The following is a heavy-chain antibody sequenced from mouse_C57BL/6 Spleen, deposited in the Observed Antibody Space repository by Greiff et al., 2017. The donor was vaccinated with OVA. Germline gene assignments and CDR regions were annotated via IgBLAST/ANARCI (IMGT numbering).Heavy chain of an antibody. V-gene: IGHV1-61*01. CDR3: AKTPLYYGSSYGAMDY. Sequence: VQLQQPGAELVRPGSSVKLSCKASGYTFTSYWMDWVKQRPGQGLEWIGNIYPSDSETHYNQKFKDKATLTVDKSSSTAYMQLSSLTSEDSAVYYCAKTPLYYGSSYGAMDYWGQGTSVTVSS. CDR1: GYTFTSYW. CDR2: IYPSDSET. J-gene: IGHJ4*01. D-gene: IGHD1-1*01.